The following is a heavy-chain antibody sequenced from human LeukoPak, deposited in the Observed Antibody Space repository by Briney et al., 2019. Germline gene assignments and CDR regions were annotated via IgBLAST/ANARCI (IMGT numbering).Heavy chain of an antibody. V-gene: IGHV3-21*01. Sequence: PGGSLRLSCAASGFTFSSYAMSWVRQAPGKGLEWVSSISSSSSYIYYADSVKGRFTISRDNAKNSLYLQMNSLRAEDTAVYYCARDQRGMVRGVTYYFDYWGQGTLVTVSS. CDR3: ARDQRGMVRGVTYYFDY. J-gene: IGHJ4*02. D-gene: IGHD3-10*01. CDR1: GFTFSSYA. CDR2: ISSSSSYI.